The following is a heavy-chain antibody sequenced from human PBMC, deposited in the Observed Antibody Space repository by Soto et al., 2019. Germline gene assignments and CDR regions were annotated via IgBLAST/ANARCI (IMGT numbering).Heavy chain of an antibody. V-gene: IGHV4-34*01. CDR2: INHSGST. CDR3: ARGGYSGYAR. CDR1: GGSFSGYY. Sequence: QVQLQQWGAGLLKPSETLSLTCAVYGGSFSGYYWSWIRQPPGKGLEWIGEINHSGSTNYNPSLKXXVXIXXDTSKYQSSLKLSSVTAADTAVYYCARGGYSGYARWGQGTLVTVSS. D-gene: IGHD5-12*01. J-gene: IGHJ4*02.